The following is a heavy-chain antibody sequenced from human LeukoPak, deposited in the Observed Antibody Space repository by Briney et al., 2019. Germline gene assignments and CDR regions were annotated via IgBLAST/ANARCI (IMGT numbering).Heavy chain of an antibody. D-gene: IGHD6-25*01. Sequence: RPGGSLRLSCAASGFTFSSYSMNWVRQAPGKGLEWVSSISSSGSYIYYADSVKGRFTISRDNAKNSVYLQMNSLRAEDTAVYYCARVASYRSGYYDAFDIWGQGTMVTVSS. CDR1: GFTFSSYS. J-gene: IGHJ3*02. CDR3: ARVASYRSGYYDAFDI. V-gene: IGHV3-21*01. CDR2: ISSSGSYI.